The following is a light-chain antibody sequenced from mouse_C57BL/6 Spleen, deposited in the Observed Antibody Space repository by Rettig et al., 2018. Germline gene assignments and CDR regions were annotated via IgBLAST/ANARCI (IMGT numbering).Light chain of an antibody. CDR1: SSVSY. CDR2: STS. J-gene: IGKJ2*01. V-gene: IGKV4-80*01. CDR3: HQWSSYPT. Sequence: QIVLTQSPAIMSASLGEEITLTCSASSSVSYMHWYQQKSGTSPKLLIYSTSHLASGVPSRFSGSGSGTFYSLTISSVEAEDAADYYCHQWSSYPTFGGGTKLEIK.